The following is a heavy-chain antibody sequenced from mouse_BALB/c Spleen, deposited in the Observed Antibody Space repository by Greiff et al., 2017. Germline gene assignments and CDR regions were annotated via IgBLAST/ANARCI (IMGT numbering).Heavy chain of an antibody. Sequence: QVQLQQPGAELVKPGAPVKLSCKASGYTFTSYWMNWVKQRPGRGLEWIGRIDPSDSETHYNQKFKDKATLTVDKSSSTAYIQLSSLTSEDSAVYYCASDGYYPAWFAYWGQGTLVTVSA. CDR3: ASDGYYPAWFAY. CDR2: IDPSDSET. J-gene: IGHJ3*01. D-gene: IGHD2-3*01. V-gene: IGHV1-69*02. CDR1: GYTFTSYW.